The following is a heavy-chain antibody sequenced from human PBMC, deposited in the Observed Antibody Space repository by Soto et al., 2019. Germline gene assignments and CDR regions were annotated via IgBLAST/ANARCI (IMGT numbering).Heavy chain of an antibody. CDR3: AQRLRDYGSGRERAHYFAP. Sequence: QITLKESGPTLVRPTQTLTLTCTFSGFSLSTTGVGVGWIRQPPGKALEWLALIYWDDDKRYSPALTSRLTITKHPSKPEVTLTTTIAAPVDTASFYCAQRLRDYGSGRERAHYFAPWGQGTLVTVSS. CDR2: IYWDDDK. D-gene: IGHD3-10*01. V-gene: IGHV2-5*02. J-gene: IGHJ5*02. CDR1: GFSLSTTGVG.